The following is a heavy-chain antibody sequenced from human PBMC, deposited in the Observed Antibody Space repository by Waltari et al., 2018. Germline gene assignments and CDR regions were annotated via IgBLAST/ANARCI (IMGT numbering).Heavy chain of an antibody. CDR1: GGTFRRYT. D-gene: IGHD2-21*02. CDR3: ARDQRLAFCGVDCDPGSYFDY. CDR2: ITPVLGTV. J-gene: IGHJ4*02. V-gene: IGHV1-69*08. Sequence: QVQLVQSGAEVKKPGSSVKVSCKASGGTFRRYTISCLRQVPGQGLEWMGRITPVLGTVKYAQEIQDRVTISADKSTDTAYMELTGLKYDDTAVYYCARDQRLAFCGVDCDPGSYFDYWGQGTLVTVSS.